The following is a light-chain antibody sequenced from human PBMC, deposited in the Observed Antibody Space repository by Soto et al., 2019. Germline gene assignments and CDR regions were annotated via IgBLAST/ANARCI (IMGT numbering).Light chain of an antibody. J-gene: IGKJ1*01. CDR2: GAS. CDR3: QQYNTRPQT. Sequence: EIVLTQSPGTLSLSPGERATLSCRASQTVGSNLAWYQHKPGQAPRLLISGASTRATGVPARFSGSGSGTEFALTISGLQSEDFTVYFCQQYNTRPQTFGQGTKVDIK. V-gene: IGKV3-15*01. CDR1: QTVGSN.